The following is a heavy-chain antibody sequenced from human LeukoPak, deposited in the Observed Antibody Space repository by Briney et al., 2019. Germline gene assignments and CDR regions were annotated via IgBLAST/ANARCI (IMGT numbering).Heavy chain of an antibody. D-gene: IGHD3-3*01. CDR3: ARHTPTYDDFWSGYPVDY. V-gene: IGHV4-39*01. CDR1: GGSIGSSTYY. CDR2: VSYSGNT. Sequence: TSETLSLTCTVSGGSIGSSTYYWGWIRQPPGKGLEWIGCVSYSGNTYYNPSLKSRVTIFVDTSKNQFSLNLSSVTAADTAVYYCARHTPTYDDFWSGYPVDYWGQGTLVTVSS. J-gene: IGHJ4*02.